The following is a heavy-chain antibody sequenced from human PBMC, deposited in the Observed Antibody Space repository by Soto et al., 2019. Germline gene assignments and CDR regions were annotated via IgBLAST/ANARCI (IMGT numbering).Heavy chain of an antibody. J-gene: IGHJ3*01. CDR2: LYSGGST. Sequence: LRLSCAASGFTVSSYYMSWVRQAPGKGLEWVSVLYSGGSTYYIDSVKGRFTISRDNSKNTLYLQMDSLRAEDSAVYYCAREQGNGFFHGAFDLWGQGTMVTVSS. CDR1: GFTVSSYY. D-gene: IGHD3-3*01. V-gene: IGHV3-53*01. CDR3: AREQGNGFFHGAFDL.